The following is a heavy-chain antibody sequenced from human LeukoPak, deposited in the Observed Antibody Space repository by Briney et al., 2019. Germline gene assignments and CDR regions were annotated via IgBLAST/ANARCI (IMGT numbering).Heavy chain of an antibody. Sequence: RTSETLSLTCTVSGGSISSYYWSWIRQSPGKGLEWIAYIYNSGSTNYNPSLKSRVTISVDTSKNQFSLKLSSVTAADTAVYYCARREVTTSWYFDLWGRGTLVTVSS. J-gene: IGHJ2*01. CDR2: IYNSGST. CDR3: ARREVTTSWYFDL. CDR1: GGSISSYY. V-gene: IGHV4-59*08. D-gene: IGHD2-21*02.